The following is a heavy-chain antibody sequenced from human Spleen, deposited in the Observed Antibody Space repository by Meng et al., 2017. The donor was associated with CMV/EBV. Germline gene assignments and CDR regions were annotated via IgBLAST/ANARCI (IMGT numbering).Heavy chain of an antibody. CDR1: GYTFTDYY. J-gene: IGHJ6*02. CDR2: INPNSGGT. D-gene: IGHD3-3*01. Sequence: ASVKVSCKASGYTFTDYYMHWVRQAPGQGLEWMGWINPNSGGTNYAQKFQGRVTMTRDTSINTAYMDLSRLRSDDTAVYYCARDRGLPFWSGYLYALDVWGQGTTVTVSS. V-gene: IGHV1-2*02. CDR3: ARDRGLPFWSGYLYALDV.